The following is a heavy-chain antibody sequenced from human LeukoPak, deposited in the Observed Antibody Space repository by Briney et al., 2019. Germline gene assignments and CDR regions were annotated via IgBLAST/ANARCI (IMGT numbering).Heavy chain of an antibody. J-gene: IGHJ4*02. CDR3: ASPMVVTATLSPFDY. D-gene: IGHD2-21*02. V-gene: IGHV1-69*01. CDR2: IIPIFGTA. CDR1: GGTFSSYA. Sequence: SVKVSFTASGGTFSSYAISWVRQAPGQGLEWMGGIIPIFGTANYAQKFQGRVTITADESTSTAYMELSSLRSEDTAVYYCASPMVVTATLSPFDYWGQGTLVTVSS.